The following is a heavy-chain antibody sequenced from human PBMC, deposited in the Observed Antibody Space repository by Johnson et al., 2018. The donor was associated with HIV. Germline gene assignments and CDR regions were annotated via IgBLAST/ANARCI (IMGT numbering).Heavy chain of an antibody. J-gene: IGHJ3*02. D-gene: IGHD2-21*02. CDR2: ISGSSSTI. CDR1: GFTFSSYA. CDR3: ARDSAYCGGDCHDAFDI. V-gene: IGHV3-48*04. Sequence: VQLVESGGGLVQPGGSLRLSCAASGFTFSSYAMSWVRQAPGKGLEWVSAISGSSSTIYYADSVKGRFTISRDNAKNSLYLQMNSLRAEDTAVYYCARDSAYCGGDCHDAFDIWGQGTMVTVSS.